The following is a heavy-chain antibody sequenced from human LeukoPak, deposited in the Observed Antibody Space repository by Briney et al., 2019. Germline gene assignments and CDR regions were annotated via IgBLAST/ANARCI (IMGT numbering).Heavy chain of an antibody. V-gene: IGHV3-7*04. CDR1: GVTFSSDW. CDR3: ARLVRCSSTSCRPVGFDY. Sequence: RGSLRVSCAAPGVTFSSDWMSWVRQGPGEGLGWVANIKQDGGEKYYVESVKARFTMSRDNAKNALYLQMNSLRAEDTAVYYCARLVRCSSTSCRPVGFDYWGQGTLVTVSS. CDR2: IKQDGGEK. D-gene: IGHD2-2*01. J-gene: IGHJ4*02.